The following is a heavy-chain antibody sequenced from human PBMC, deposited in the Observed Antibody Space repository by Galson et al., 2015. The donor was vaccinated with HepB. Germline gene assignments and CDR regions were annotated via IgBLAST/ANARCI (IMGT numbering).Heavy chain of an antibody. J-gene: IGHJ6*03. CDR3: ARHVGFPAGDIVVVPAAIGPRDYYYYYMDV. Sequence: QSGAEVKKPGESLKISSKGSGYSFPSYWIGWVRQMPGKGLEWMRNIHPGDSDTRYSPSFQGQVPISADKSISTAYLQWSSLKASDTAMYYCARHVGFPAGDIVVVPAAIGPRDYYYYYMDVWGKGTTVTVSS. V-gene: IGHV5-51*01. D-gene: IGHD2-2*02. CDR2: IHPGDSDT. CDR1: GYSFPSYW.